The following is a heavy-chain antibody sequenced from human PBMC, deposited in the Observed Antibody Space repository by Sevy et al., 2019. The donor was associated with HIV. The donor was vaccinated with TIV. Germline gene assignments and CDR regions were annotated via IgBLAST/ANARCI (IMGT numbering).Heavy chain of an antibody. CDR1: GFTFSSYW. J-gene: IGHJ4*02. V-gene: IGHV3-74*01. CDR2: INSDGSST. D-gene: IGHD3-3*01. Sequence: GGFLRLSCAASGFTFSSYWMHWVRQAPGKGLVWVSRINSDGSSTSYADSVKGRFTISRDNAKNTLYLQMNSLRAEDTAVYYCARDSGRSPFDYWGQGTLVTVSS. CDR3: ARDSGRSPFDY.